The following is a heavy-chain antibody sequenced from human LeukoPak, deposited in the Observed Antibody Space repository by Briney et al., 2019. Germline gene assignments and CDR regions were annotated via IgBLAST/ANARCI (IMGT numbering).Heavy chain of an antibody. J-gene: IGHJ6*02. CDR3: ARDFKGYYYYYGMDV. CDR2: IIPIFGTA. Sequence: ASVKVSCKASGGTFSSYAISRVRQAPGQGLEWMGGIIPIFGTANYAQKFQGRVTITADESTSTAYMELSSLRSEDTAVYYCARDFKGYYYYYGMDVWGQGTTVTVSS. V-gene: IGHV1-69*13. CDR1: GGTFSSYA.